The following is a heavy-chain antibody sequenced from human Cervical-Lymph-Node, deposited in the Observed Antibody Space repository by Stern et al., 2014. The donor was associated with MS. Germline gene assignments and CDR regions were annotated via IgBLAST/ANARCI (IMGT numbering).Heavy chain of an antibody. CDR1: GYTFSSYD. D-gene: IGHD4-11*01. J-gene: IGHJ6*02. V-gene: IGHV1-8*01. Sequence: VQLVQSGAEVKKPGASVKVSCKASGYTFSSYDINWVRQASGQGLEWMGWMNPNTGQTGSAQRFQGRVTMTRNTSIGTAYMALRSRRSEDPALYSCARAHDLSNYRHFGMDVWGQGTTVTVS. CDR2: MNPNTGQT. CDR3: ARAHDLSNYRHFGMDV.